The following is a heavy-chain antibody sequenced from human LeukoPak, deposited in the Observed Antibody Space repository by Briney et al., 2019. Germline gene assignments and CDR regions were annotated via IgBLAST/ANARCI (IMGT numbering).Heavy chain of an antibody. CDR1: GFTFSNAW. V-gene: IGHV3-15*01. J-gene: IGHJ4*02. Sequence: GGSLRLSCAASGFTFSNAWMSWVRQAPGKGLEWVGRIKSKTDGGRTDYAAPVKGRFTISRDDSKNTLYLQMNSLKTEDTAVYYCTTARLMLGAYYFDYWGQGTLVTVSS. CDR3: TTARLMLGAYYFDY. CDR2: IKSKTDGGRT. D-gene: IGHD3-10*02.